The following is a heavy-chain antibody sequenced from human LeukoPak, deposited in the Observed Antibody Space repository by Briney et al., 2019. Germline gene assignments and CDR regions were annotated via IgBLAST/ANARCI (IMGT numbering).Heavy chain of an antibody. CDR2: IGGRGDRT. CDR1: GFTFSNYG. V-gene: IGHV3-23*01. CDR3: ARSGYNRFDY. Sequence: PGGSLRLSCAASGFTFSNYGMDWVRQAPGKGLEWVSGIGGRGDRTYFADSVKGRFAISRDNFKNTMYLQMSSLRAEDTAIYYCARSGYNRFDYWGQGTLVTVSS. J-gene: IGHJ4*02. D-gene: IGHD5-24*01.